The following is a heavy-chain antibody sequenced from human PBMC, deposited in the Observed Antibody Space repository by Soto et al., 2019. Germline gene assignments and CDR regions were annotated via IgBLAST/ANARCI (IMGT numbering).Heavy chain of an antibody. CDR2: LSSDTRDT. Sequence: EVQLLESGGGLVQPGGSLRLSCAASGFSFSSHAMSWVRQAPGKGLDWVSSLSSDTRDTYAADSVKGRFTISRDNSKNTVYLQMISLRAEDTAVYFCAKKCTGSSSMGCFDSWGQGTLVTVSS. CDR1: GFSFSSHA. J-gene: IGHJ4*02. D-gene: IGHD6-6*01. CDR3: AKKCTGSSSMGCFDS. V-gene: IGHV3-23*01.